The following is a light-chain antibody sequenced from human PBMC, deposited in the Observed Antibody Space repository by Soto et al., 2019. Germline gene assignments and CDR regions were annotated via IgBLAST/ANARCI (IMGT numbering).Light chain of an antibody. CDR1: QCVSSD. J-gene: IGKJ2*01. CDR3: QHFTNWPPT. V-gene: IGKV3-15*01. CDR2: GAS. Sequence: EIVMTQSPATLSVSPGERATLSCRASQCVSSDLAWYQQKPGQAPRLLIYGASTRAAGIPARFSGTGSGTEFALTISSLQSEDFAVYYCQHFTNWPPTFGQGTKVEIK.